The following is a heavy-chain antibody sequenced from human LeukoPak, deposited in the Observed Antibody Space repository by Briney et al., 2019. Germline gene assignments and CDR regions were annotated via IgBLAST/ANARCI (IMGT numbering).Heavy chain of an antibody. V-gene: IGHV3-23*01. CDR3: AKGLNWFDP. J-gene: IGHJ5*02. CDR1: GFTFSSYA. CDR2: ISGSGNRT. Sequence: GGSLRLSCAASGFTFSSYAMSWVRQAPGKGLEWVSSISGSGNRTYYADSVKGRFTISRDNSKNTLFLQMNSLRAEDTAVYYCAKGLNWFDPWGQGTLVTVSS.